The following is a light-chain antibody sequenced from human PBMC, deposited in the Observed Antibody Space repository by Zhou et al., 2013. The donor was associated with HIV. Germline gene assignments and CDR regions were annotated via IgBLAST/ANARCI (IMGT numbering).Light chain of an antibody. CDR2: GAS. J-gene: IGKJ5*01. V-gene: IGKV3D-20*01. Sequence: EIVLTQSPATMSLSPGERATLSCGASQSVISNYLAWYQQKPGLAPRLLIYGASSRATGIPDRFSGSGSGTDFTLTISRLEPEDFAVYYCQRYGSSPIFGQGHDW. CDR3: QRYGSSPI. CDR1: QSVISNY.